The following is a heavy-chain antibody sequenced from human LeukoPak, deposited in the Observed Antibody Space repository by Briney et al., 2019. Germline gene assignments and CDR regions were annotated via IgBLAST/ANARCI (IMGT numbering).Heavy chain of an antibody. V-gene: IGHV1-8*01. CDR2: MNPNSGNT. CDR1: GYTFTSYD. CDR3: ARASVFYYDSSGYYYYMDV. Sequence: ASVKDSCKASGYTFTSYDINWVRQATGQGLEWMGWMNPNSGNTGYAQKFQGRVTMTRNTSISTAYVELSSLRSEDTAVYYCARASVFYYDSSGYYYYMDVWGKGTTVTISS. J-gene: IGHJ6*03. D-gene: IGHD3-22*01.